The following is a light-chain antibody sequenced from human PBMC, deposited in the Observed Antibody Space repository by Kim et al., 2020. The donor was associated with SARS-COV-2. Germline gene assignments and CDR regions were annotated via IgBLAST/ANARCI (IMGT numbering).Light chain of an antibody. J-gene: IGKJ4*01. CDR3: QQYGSPLT. V-gene: IGKV3-20*01. CDR2: GAS. CDR1: QSVSSSY. Sequence: LSPGERATLSCRASQSVSSSYLAWYQQKPGQAPRLLIYGASSRATGIPDRFSGSGSGTDFTLTISRLVPEDFAVYYCQQYGSPLTFGGGTKVDIK.